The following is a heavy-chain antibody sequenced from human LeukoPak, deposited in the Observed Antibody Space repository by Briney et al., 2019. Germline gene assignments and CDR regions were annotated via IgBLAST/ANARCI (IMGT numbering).Heavy chain of an antibody. Sequence: SETLSLTCAISGGSISSGGYSWSWIRQPPGKGLEWIGYIYHSGSTYYNPSLKSRVTISVDRSKNQFSLKLSPVTAADTAVYYCASTYYYDSSGPRYFDYWGQGTLVTVSS. J-gene: IGHJ4*02. V-gene: IGHV4-30-2*01. D-gene: IGHD3-22*01. CDR1: GGSISSGGYS. CDR2: IYHSGST. CDR3: ASTYYYDSSGPRYFDY.